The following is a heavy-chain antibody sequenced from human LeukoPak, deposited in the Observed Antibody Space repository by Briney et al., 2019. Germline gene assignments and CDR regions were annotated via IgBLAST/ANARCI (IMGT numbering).Heavy chain of an antibody. CDR1: GFNFNSYE. V-gene: IGHV3-48*03. J-gene: IGHJ2*01. CDR2: ISSTGGTI. CDR3: AKARGYYYDSSGWPWYFDL. Sequence: GGSLRLSCAASGFNFNSYEVNWVRQAPGKGLEWLSYISSTGGTIYYADSVKGRFTISRDNAKNSLYLQMNSLRVEDTAIYYCAKARGYYYDSSGWPWYFDLWGRGTLVTVSS. D-gene: IGHD3-22*01.